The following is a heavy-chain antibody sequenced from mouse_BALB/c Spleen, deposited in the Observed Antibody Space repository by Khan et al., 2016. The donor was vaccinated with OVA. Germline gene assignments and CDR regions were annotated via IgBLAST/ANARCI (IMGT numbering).Heavy chain of an antibody. CDR1: GYTFTSYW. CDR3: ANHGSSSAWVAY. Sequence: QVQLQQSGAELAKPGASVKMSCKASGYTFTSYWMHWVKQRPGPGLEWIGYINPSTGYSEYNQKFTDKATLTAAKSSSTAYMQLSSLTSDDSAVYYCANHGSSSAWVAYWGEGTLVTVAA. J-gene: IGHJ3*01. CDR2: INPSTGYS. D-gene: IGHD1-1*01. V-gene: IGHV1-7*01.